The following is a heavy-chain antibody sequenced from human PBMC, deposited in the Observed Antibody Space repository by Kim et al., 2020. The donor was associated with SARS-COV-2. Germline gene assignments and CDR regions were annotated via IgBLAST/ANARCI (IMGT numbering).Heavy chain of an antibody. J-gene: IGHJ4*02. CDR1: GYSFTSYW. Sequence: GESLKISCKGSGYSFTSYWIGWLRQMPGKGLEWMGIIYPGDSDTRYSPSFQGQVTISAAKSISTTYLQWSSLKASDTAMYYCAMHPSYRYYYDSSGPDPPDYWGQGTLVTVSS. D-gene: IGHD3-22*01. CDR3: AMHPSYRYYYDSSGPDPPDY. CDR2: IYPGDSDT. V-gene: IGHV5-51*01.